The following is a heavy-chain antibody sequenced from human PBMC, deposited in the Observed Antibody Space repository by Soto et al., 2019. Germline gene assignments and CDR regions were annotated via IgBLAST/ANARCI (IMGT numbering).Heavy chain of an antibody. CDR2: IIPIFGTA. V-gene: IGHV1-69*01. J-gene: IGHJ3*02. CDR3: ANQQYYYDSSGYPGTGAFDI. CDR1: GGTFSSYA. D-gene: IGHD3-22*01. Sequence: QVQLVQSGAEVKKPGSSVKVSCKASGGTFSSYAISWVRQAPGQGLEWMGGIIPIFGTANYAQKFQGRVTITAKESTSTAYMELSSLRSEDTAVYYCANQQYYYDSSGYPGTGAFDIWGQGTMVTVSS.